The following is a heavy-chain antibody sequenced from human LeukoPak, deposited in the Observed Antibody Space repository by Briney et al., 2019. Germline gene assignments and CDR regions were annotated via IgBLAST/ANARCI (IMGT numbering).Heavy chain of an antibody. Sequence: PGGSLRLSCAASGFTFNSYGMHWVRQAPGKGLEWVAVIWYDGSNKYHADSVKGRFTISRDNFRNTLYPQMNSLRAEDTAVYYCAKDLGRGYSGYESGYFDNWGQGTLVTVSS. V-gene: IGHV3-33*03. J-gene: IGHJ4*02. CDR3: AKDLGRGYSGYESGYFDN. CDR1: GFTFNSYG. D-gene: IGHD5-12*01. CDR2: IWYDGSNK.